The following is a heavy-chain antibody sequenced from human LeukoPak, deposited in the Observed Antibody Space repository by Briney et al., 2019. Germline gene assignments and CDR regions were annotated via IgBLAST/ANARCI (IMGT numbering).Heavy chain of an antibody. CDR2: IDYSGST. CDR1: GASISDYY. Sequence: SETLSLTCTVSGASISDYYWSWIRQPPGKGLEWIAYIDYSGSTNYNPSLKSRLTISLDASKNQFSLKLSSVTAADTAVYYCARDRRRELLHAFDIWGQGTMVTVSS. CDR3: ARDRRRELLHAFDI. V-gene: IGHV4-59*01. J-gene: IGHJ3*02. D-gene: IGHD1-26*01.